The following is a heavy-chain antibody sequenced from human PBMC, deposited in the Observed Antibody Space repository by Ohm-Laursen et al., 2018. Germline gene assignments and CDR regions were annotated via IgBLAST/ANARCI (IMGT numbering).Heavy chain of an antibody. V-gene: IGHV1-2*02. D-gene: IGHD2-2*01. CDR1: GYTFTGYY. CDR2: INPNSGGT. J-gene: IGHJ6*02. Sequence: ASVKVSCKASGYTFTGYYMHWVRQAPGQGLEWMGWINPNSGGTNYAQKFQGRVTMTRDTSISTAYMELSRLRSDDTAVYYCARVSPAADDVAGMDVWGQGTTVTVSS. CDR3: ARVSPAADDVAGMDV.